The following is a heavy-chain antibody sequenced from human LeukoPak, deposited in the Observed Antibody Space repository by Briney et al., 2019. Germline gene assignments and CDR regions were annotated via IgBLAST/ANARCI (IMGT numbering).Heavy chain of an antibody. D-gene: IGHD1-26*01. V-gene: IGHV3-30*02. Sequence: RPGGSLRLSCVATGNTFSRYGMHWVRQVPGKGLEWVAFIWYDGSKTYYGDSVKGRFTISRDNSKNTVYLQMSTLRADDTAVYYCAAPAGAANWLDPWGQGTLVTVSS. J-gene: IGHJ5*02. CDR2: IWYDGSKT. CDR3: AAPAGAANWLDP. CDR1: GNTFSRYG.